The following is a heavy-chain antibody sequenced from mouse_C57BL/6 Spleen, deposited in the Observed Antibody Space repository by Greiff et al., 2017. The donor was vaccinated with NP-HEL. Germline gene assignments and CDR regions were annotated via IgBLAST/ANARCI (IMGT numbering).Heavy chain of an antibody. Sequence: QLQQSGPELVKPGASVKISCKASGYAFSSSWMNWVKQRPGKGLEWIGRIYPGDGDTNYNGKFKGKATLTADKSSSTAYMQLSSLTSEDSAVYFCARSADYYGSSFYWYFDVWGTGTTVTVSS. J-gene: IGHJ1*03. CDR1: GYAFSSSW. V-gene: IGHV1-82*01. D-gene: IGHD1-1*01. CDR2: IYPGDGDT. CDR3: ARSADYYGSSFYWYFDV.